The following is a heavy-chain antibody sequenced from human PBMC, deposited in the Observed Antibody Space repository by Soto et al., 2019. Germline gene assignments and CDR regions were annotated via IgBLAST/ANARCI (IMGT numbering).Heavy chain of an antibody. J-gene: IGHJ6*02. CDR2: ISSSGSTI. D-gene: IGHD2-15*01. Sequence: PGWSLRLSCASSVFTFISYEMNWVRQAPGKGLEWVSYISSSGSTIYYADSVKGRFTISRDNAKNSLYLQMNSLRAEDTAVYYCAREDIVVVVAATLHSNYYYGMDVWGQGTTVTSP. CDR3: AREDIVVVVAATLHSNYYYGMDV. V-gene: IGHV3-48*03. CDR1: VFTFISYE.